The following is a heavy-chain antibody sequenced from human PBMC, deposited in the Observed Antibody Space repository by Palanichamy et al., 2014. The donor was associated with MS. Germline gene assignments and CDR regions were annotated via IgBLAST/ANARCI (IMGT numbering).Heavy chain of an antibody. J-gene: IGHJ5*02. V-gene: IGHV3-23*01. CDR1: GFTFSDYP. CDR3: AEDQTLHWFDP. D-gene: IGHD2/OR15-2a*01. CDR2: INGGGNT. Sequence: EVHVLESGGGLVQPGGSLRLSCAASGFTFSDYPMTWVRQAPGKGLEWVSTINGGGNTYYADSVKGRFTISRDNSKNTVYLQMNSLRAEDTAVYYCAEDQTLHWFDPWGQGTLVTVSS.